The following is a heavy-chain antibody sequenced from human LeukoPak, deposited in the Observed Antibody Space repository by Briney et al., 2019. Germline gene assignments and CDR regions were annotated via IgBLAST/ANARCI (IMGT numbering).Heavy chain of an antibody. CDR1: GFTFYNNE. J-gene: IGHJ4*02. CDR2: LNTGGNVL. CDR3: ARVRYSYDYFDN. Sequence: GGSLRLSCAVSGFTFYNNEMTWVRQAPGKGLEWTSYLNTGGNVLYYADSVRGRFTMSRDITNNSLSLEMNSLSVEDTAVYYCARVRYSYDYFDNWGPGTLVTVSS. D-gene: IGHD5-18*01. V-gene: IGHV3-48*03.